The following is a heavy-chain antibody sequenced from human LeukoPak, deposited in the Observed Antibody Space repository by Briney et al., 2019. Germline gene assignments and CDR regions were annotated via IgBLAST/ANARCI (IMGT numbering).Heavy chain of an antibody. D-gene: IGHD3-3*01. CDR3: ARDGLMRIFGVVITQDWFDP. J-gene: IGHJ5*02. CDR2: ISAYNGNT. Sequence: ASVKVSCKASGYTFTSYGISWVRQAPGQGLEWMGWISAYNGNTNYAQKLQGRVTMTTDTSTSTAYMELRSLRSDDTAVYYCARDGLMRIFGVVITQDWFDPWGQGTLVTVSS. V-gene: IGHV1-18*01. CDR1: GYTFTSYG.